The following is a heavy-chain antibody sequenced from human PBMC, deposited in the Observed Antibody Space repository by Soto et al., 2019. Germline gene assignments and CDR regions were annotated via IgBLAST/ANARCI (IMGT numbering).Heavy chain of an antibody. V-gene: IGHV3-9*01. J-gene: IGHJ4*02. CDR2: ISWNSGSI. D-gene: IGHD2-2*02. CDR1: GFTFDDYA. CDR3: AKGRRPEYPYYFDY. Sequence: GGSLRLSCAASGFTFDDYAMHWVRQAPGKGLEWVSGISWNSGSIGYADSVKGRFTISRDNAKNSLYLQMNSLRAEDTALYYCAKGRRPEYPYYFDYWGQGTLVTVSS.